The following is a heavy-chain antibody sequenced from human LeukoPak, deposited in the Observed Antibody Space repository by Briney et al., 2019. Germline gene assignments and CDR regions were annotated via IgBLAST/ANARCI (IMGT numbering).Heavy chain of an antibody. CDR1: GYSISSANY. CDR2: IYHCGST. V-gene: IGHV4-38-2*02. CDR3: ARSGSSGYYPTRGYYFDY. J-gene: IGHJ4*02. Sequence: PSETLSLTCTVSGYSISSANYWAWIRQPPGKALEWIGSIYHCGSTYYNPSLKSRVTISVDTSKNEFSLKLSSVTAADTAVYYCARSGSSGYYPTRGYYFDYWGQGTLVTVSS. D-gene: IGHD3-22*01.